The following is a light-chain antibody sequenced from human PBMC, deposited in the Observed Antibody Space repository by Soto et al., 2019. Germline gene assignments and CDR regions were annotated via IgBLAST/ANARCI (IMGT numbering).Light chain of an antibody. CDR3: KQYYTTAPYT. CDR2: WAS. V-gene: IGKV4-1*01. J-gene: IGKJ2*01. Sequence: DIVMTQSPDSLAVSLGERATINCKSSQSVLYSSNNKNYLAWYQQKPGQPPKLLIYWASARESGVPDRFSGSGSGTDFTLTISSLQAEDVAVYYCKQYYTTAPYTFGQGTKLEIK. CDR1: QSVLYSSNNKNY.